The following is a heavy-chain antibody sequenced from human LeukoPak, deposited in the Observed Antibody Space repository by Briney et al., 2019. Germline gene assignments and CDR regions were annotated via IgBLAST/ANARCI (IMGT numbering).Heavy chain of an antibody. CDR3: AKEGTPQVSTWYDL. V-gene: IGHV3-30*04. Sequence: GGSLRLSCAAAGFTFSRYTFHWVRQAPGKGLEWVAVISYEGGTQHYADSVKGRFIISRDNPRNTLYLQMNILRTEDTAVYYCAKEGTPQVSTWYDLWGQGTQVIVSS. J-gene: IGHJ5*02. CDR1: GFTFSRYT. CDR2: ISYEGGTQ. D-gene: IGHD3-10*01.